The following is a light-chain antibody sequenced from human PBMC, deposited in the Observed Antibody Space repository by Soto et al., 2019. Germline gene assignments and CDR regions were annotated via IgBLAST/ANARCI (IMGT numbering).Light chain of an antibody. CDR2: DVT. J-gene: IGLJ2*01. Sequence: QPASVSGSPGQSITISCTGTSSDVGYYNYVSWYQQHPGKAPKLMIYDVTNRPSGVSNRFSGSKSGNTASLTISGLQAEDEADYYCSSYTTRSTLVFGGGTKLTVL. CDR1: SSDVGYYNY. V-gene: IGLV2-14*03. CDR3: SSYTTRSTLV.